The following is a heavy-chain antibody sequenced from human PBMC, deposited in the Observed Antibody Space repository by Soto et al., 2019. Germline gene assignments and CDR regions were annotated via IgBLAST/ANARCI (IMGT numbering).Heavy chain of an antibody. CDR3: ARDQWDGSGWTLDD. CDR1: GGSIGTYY. CDR2: IYYTGSA. D-gene: IGHD6-19*01. Sequence: SETLSLTCTVSGGSIGTYYWSWIRQPPGKGLEWIGYIYYTGSANYNPSLESRVTMSVDTSKNQFSLKLTSMNAADTAVYYCARDQWDGSGWTLDDWGKGTLVTVSS. J-gene: IGHJ4*02. V-gene: IGHV4-59*01.